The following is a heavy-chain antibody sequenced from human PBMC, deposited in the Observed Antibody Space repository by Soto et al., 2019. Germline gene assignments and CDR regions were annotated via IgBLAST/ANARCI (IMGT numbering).Heavy chain of an antibody. V-gene: IGHV4-39*01. J-gene: IGHJ5*02. CDR1: GGSISSVSYY. CDR2: IYYSGSA. D-gene: IGHD2-2*01. CDR3: ARLHCNSPNCVPLDP. Sequence: QLQLQESGPGLVKPSETLSLTCSVSGGSISSVSYYWGWIRQPPGKGLEWIGSIYYSGSAYYSPSLKSRVTMSGDPSNNQVSRELRSVTAADTAVYYCARLHCNSPNCVPLDPWGQGTLVTVSS.